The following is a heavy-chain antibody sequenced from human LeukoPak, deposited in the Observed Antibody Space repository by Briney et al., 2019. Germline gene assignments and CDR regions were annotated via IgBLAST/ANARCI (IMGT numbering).Heavy chain of an antibody. CDR2: ISSYSGYM. V-gene: IGHV3-21*06. CDR1: GFMFSTYR. D-gene: IGHD1-1*01. CDR3: GRGKTQPGLDY. Sequence: PGGSLRLACAASGFMFSTYRRNWVRQAPGKGVGWVSSISSYSGYMYYADSLKGRFTISRDNAKNSLYLEMNSLRVEDTAVYYSGRGKTQPGLDYRGRGSQVTISS. J-gene: IGHJ4*02.